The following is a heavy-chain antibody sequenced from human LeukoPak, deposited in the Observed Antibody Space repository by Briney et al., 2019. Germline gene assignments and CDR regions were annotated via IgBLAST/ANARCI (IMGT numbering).Heavy chain of an antibody. CDR1: GGSISSYY. V-gene: IGHV4-4*07. CDR2: IYTSGST. CDR3: ARGRTGAAALDF. Sequence: PSETLSLTCTVSGGSISSYYWSWIRQPAGKGLEWIGRIYTSGSTNYNASLKSRVSMSVDTSKNQFSLKLTSVSAADTAVYHCARGRTGAAALDFWGPGTLVTVSS. J-gene: IGHJ4*02. D-gene: IGHD2-2*01.